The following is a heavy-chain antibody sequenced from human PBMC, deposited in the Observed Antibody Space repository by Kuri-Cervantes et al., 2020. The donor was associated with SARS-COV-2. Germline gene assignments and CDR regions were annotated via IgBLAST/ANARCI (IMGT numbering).Heavy chain of an antibody. J-gene: IGHJ4*02. CDR3: ARGKGWLQLDY. CDR1: GFTVSSYG. D-gene: IGHD5-24*01. V-gene: IGHV3-48*03. Sequence: GESLKISCAVSGFTVSSYGMNWVRQAPGKGPEWVSHISSSGNTIYHADSVKGRFTISRDNAKNSLYLQMNSLRAEDTALYYCARGKGWLQLDYWGQGTLVTVSS. CDR2: ISSSGNTI.